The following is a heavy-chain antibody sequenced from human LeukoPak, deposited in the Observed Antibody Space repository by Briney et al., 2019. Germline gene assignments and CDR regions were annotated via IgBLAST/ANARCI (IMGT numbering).Heavy chain of an antibody. CDR3: AREAGNCSSTSCYVYYYYMDV. J-gene: IGHJ6*03. V-gene: IGHV1-18*01. D-gene: IGHD2-2*01. CDR2: ISAYNGNT. CDR1: GYTFTSYG. Sequence: ASVKVSCKASGYTFTSYGISWVRQAPGQGLEWMGWISAYNGNTNYAQKLQGRVTMTTDTSTSTAYMELRSLRSDDTGVYYCAREAGNCSSTSCYVYYYYMDVWGKGTTVTVSS.